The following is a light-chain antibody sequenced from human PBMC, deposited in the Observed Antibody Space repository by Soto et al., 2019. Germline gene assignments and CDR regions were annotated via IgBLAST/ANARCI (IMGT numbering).Light chain of an antibody. CDR2: DAS. V-gene: IGKV3-11*01. CDR1: QSVSTY. Sequence: EIVLTQSPATLSLSPGERATLSCRASQSVSTYLAWYQHKPGQAPRLLIYDASNRATGIPARFSGSGSGTDFTLTISSLEPADFAVYYCQQYGSWPRTFGQGSRVEIK. J-gene: IGKJ1*01. CDR3: QQYGSWPRT.